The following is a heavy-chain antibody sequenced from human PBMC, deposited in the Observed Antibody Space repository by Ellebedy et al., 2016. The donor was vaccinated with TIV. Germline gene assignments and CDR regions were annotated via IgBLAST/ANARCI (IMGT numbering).Heavy chain of an antibody. CDR1: GFNFRSYW. D-gene: IGHD4-17*01. CDR2: IRQEGDEI. J-gene: IGHJ5*02. CDR3: AERASYGDYAVQVNPWFDP. Sequence: PGGSLRLSCAASGFNFRSYWMTWVRQAPGKGLEWVAKIRQEGDEIYYVESVKGRFTISRDNAKNSLFLQMNSLRVEDTAVYYCAERASYGDYAVQVNPWFDPWGQGTLVTVSS. V-gene: IGHV3-7*01.